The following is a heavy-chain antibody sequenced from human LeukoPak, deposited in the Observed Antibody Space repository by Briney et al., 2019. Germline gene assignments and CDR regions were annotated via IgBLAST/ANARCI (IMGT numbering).Heavy chain of an antibody. D-gene: IGHD3-22*01. V-gene: IGHV3-7*01. Sequence: GGSLRLSCTASGFTFSSYWMSWVRQAPGKGLEWVANIKQDGSEKDYVDFVKGRFTISRDNPRNSLYLQMNSLRAEDTAVYYCARDHDSSGYWDNDYWGQGTLVTVSS. CDR2: IKQDGSEK. CDR3: ARDHDSSGYWDNDY. CDR1: GFTFSSYW. J-gene: IGHJ4*02.